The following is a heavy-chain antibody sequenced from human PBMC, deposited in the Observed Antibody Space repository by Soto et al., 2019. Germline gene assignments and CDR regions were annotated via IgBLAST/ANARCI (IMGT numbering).Heavy chain of an antibody. Sequence: EVRLVESGGGLVRPGGALRLSCAVSGITFKEYGMSWVRQTPGKGLQWVAGINWNGGSIGYADSVKGRFTISRDNAKKALSLQMSSLRAEDTALYYWVRDDFRAAVSLLDFENWGQGTQVTVSS. V-gene: IGHV3-20*04. J-gene: IGHJ4*02. D-gene: IGHD6-13*01. CDR2: INWNGGSI. CDR3: VRDDFRAAVSLLDFEN. CDR1: GITFKEYG.